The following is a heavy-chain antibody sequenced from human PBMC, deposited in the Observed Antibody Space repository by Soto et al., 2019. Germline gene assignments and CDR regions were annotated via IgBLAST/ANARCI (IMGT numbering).Heavy chain of an antibody. CDR1: GFTFSSYA. D-gene: IGHD6-19*01. V-gene: IGHV3-30-3*01. J-gene: IGHJ4*02. CDR3: ARVYSSGWRFDY. Sequence: GGSLRLSCAASGFTFSSYAMHWVRQAPGKGLEWVAVISYDGSNKYYADSVKGRFTISRDNSKNTLYLQMNSLRAEDTAVYYCARVYSSGWRFDYWGQGTLVTVSS. CDR2: ISYDGSNK.